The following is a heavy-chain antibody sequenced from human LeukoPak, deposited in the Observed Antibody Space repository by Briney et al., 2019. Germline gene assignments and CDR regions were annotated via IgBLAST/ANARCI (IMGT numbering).Heavy chain of an antibody. V-gene: IGHV1-69*13. J-gene: IGHJ3*02. CDR1: GGTFSSYA. Sequence: SVKASCKASGGTFSSYAISWVRQAPGQGLEWMGGIIPIFGTANYAQKFQGRVTITADESTSTAYMELSSLRSEDTAVYYCARDRPPRDAFDIWGQGTMVTVSS. CDR3: ARDRPPRDAFDI. CDR2: IIPIFGTA.